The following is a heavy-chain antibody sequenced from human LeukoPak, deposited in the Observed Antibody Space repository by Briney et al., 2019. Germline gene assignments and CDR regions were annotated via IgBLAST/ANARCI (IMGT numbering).Heavy chain of an antibody. J-gene: IGHJ4*02. CDR3: ARFATGGLYYFDY. CDR1: GGSISSGSYY. Sequence: SQALSLTCTVSGGSISSGSYYWSWIRQPAGKGLEWIGRIYTSGSTNYNPSLKSRVTISVDTSKNQFSLKLISVTAADTAVYYCARFATGGLYYFDYWGQGTLVIVSS. D-gene: IGHD6-19*01. CDR2: IYTSGST. V-gene: IGHV4-61*02.